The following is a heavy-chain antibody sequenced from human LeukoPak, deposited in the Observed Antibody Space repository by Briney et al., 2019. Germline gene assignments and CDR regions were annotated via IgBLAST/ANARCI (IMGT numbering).Heavy chain of an antibody. CDR3: ARGEKLTGSTSAADY. J-gene: IGHJ4*02. Sequence: PSETLSLACTVSGGSISSSSYYWGWIRQPPGKGLEWIGSIYYSGSTYYNPSLKSRVTISVDTSKNQFSLKLSSVTAADTAVYYCARGEKLTGSTSAADYWGQGTLVTVSS. V-gene: IGHV4-39*07. CDR1: GGSISSSSYY. CDR2: IYYSGST. D-gene: IGHD2-2*01.